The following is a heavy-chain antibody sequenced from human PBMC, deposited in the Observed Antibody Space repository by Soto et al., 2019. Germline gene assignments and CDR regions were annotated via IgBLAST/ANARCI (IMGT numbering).Heavy chain of an antibody. J-gene: IGHJ4*02. V-gene: IGHV4-4*07. CDR2: IYGSGRT. CDR1: GGSLSSFY. CDR3: ARDRTRYCSSTSCYSFDY. Sequence: PSETLSLTCTVSGGSLSSFYWSWIRQPAGKGLEWVGRIYGSGRTTYNPSLKSRVTMSLDVSLNQFSLNLSSVTAADTAVYYCARDRTRYCSSTSCYSFDYWGQGTLVTVSS. D-gene: IGHD2-2*01.